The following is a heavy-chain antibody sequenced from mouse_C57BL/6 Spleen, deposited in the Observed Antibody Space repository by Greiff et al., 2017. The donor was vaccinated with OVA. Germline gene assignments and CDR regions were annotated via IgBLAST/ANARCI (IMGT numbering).Heavy chain of an antibody. D-gene: IGHD2-2*01. J-gene: IGHJ2*01. CDR3: ARFGYDGGDY. CDR2: IRNKANGYTT. Sequence: EVKLVESGGGLVQPGGSLSLSCAASGFTFTDYYISWVRQPPGKALEWLGFIRNKANGYTTEYSASVKGRFTISRDNSQSILYLQMNALRAEDSATYYCARFGYDGGDYWGQGTTLTVSS. CDR1: GFTFTDYY. V-gene: IGHV7-3*01.